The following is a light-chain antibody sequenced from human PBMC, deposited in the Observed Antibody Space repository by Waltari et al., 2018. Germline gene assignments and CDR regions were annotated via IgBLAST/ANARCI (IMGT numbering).Light chain of an antibody. CDR2: DAT. V-gene: IGKV3-11*01. CDR1: QSVSSY. J-gene: IGKJ1*01. Sequence: EIVLTQSPATLSLSPGERATLSCRASQSVSSYLAWYQQKPGQAPRLLIYDATSRATGIPARFSGSGSGTDFTLTISSLEPEDFAVYYCQHRYNWPRTFGQGTKVEIK. CDR3: QHRYNWPRT.